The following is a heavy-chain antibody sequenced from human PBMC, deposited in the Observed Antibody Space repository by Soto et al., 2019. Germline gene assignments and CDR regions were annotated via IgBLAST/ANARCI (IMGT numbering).Heavy chain of an antibody. CDR2: ISYDGSNK. CDR3: ARVGGIYSNYGPFDY. CDR1: GFTFSSYA. Sequence: GGSLRLSCAASGFTFSSYAMHWVRQAPGKGLEWVAVISYDGSNKYYADSVKGRFTISRDNSKNTLYLQMNSLRAEDTAVYYCARVGGIYSNYGPFDYWGQGTLVTVSS. J-gene: IGHJ4*02. V-gene: IGHV3-30-3*01. D-gene: IGHD4-4*01.